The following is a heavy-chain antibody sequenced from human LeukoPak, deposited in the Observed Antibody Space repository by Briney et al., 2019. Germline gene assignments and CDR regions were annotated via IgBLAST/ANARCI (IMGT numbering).Heavy chain of an antibody. V-gene: IGHV4-39*07. CDR2: VYYTGAS. CDR3: ARGAPPQN. CDR1: GGSISSSSYY. Sequence: SETLSLTCTVSGGSISSSSYYWGWIRQPPGKGLEWIGSVYYTGASYYNPSLKSRVTISIDTSKKHFSLKLTSVAAADTAVYYCARGAPPQNWGQGTLVTVSS. J-gene: IGHJ4*02.